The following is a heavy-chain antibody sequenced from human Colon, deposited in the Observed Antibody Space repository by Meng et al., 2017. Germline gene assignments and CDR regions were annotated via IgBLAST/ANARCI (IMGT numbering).Heavy chain of an antibody. D-gene: IGHD3-22*01. CDR2: ISIDGNAK. V-gene: IGHV3-30*03. Sequence: VGLVEVGGSVVQPGTPPTPSCVASGLALSTFVFHWLRQAPGKGLEWVAGISIDGNAKHYADSVKGRFTISRDDSKNTVFLQIHSLRVEDTAVYYCARDNDGSSHYSVFDYWGQGTLVTVSS. CDR3: ARDNDGSSHYSVFDY. CDR1: GLALSTFV. J-gene: IGHJ4*02.